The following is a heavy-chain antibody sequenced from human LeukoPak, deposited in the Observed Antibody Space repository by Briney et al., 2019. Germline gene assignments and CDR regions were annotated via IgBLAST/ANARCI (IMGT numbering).Heavy chain of an antibody. V-gene: IGHV1-69*13. CDR3: ARVLNYYGSGSYNY. J-gene: IGHJ4*02. CDR1: GGTFSSYA. Sequence: LVKVSCKASGGTFSSYAISWVRQAPGQGLEWMGGIIPIFGTANYAQKFQGRVTITADESTSTAYMELSSLRSEDTAVYYCARVLNYYGSGSYNYWGQGTLVTVSS. D-gene: IGHD3-10*01. CDR2: IIPIFGTA.